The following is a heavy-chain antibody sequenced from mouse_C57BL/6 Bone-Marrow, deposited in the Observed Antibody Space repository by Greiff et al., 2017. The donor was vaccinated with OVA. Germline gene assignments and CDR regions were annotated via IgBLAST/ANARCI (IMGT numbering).Heavy chain of an antibody. CDR3: TRVRYSNYRVYYYAMDY. V-gene: IGHV5-9-1*02. D-gene: IGHD2-5*01. Sequence: EVQVVESGEGLVKPGGSLKLSCAASGFTFSSYAMSWVRQTPEKRLEWVAYISSGGDYIYYADTVKGRFTISRDNARNTLYLQMSSLKSEDTAMYYCTRVRYSNYRVYYYAMDYWGQGTSVTVSS. CDR1: GFTFSSYA. CDR2: ISSGGDYI. J-gene: IGHJ4*01.